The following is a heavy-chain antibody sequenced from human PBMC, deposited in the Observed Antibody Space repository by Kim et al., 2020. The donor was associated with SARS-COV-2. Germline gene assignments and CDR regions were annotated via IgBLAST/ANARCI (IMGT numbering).Heavy chain of an antibody. CDR1: GFTFDDYA. V-gene: IGHV3-9*01. CDR2: ISWNSGSI. J-gene: IGHJ6*02. CDR3: AKVFTGYSSGWYLGHYGMDV. Sequence: GGSLRLSCAASGFTFDDYAMHWVRQAPGKGLEWVSGISWNSGSIGYADSVKGRFTISRDNAKNSLYLQVNSLRAEDTALYYCAKVFTGYSSGWYLGHYGMDVWGQGTTVTVSS. D-gene: IGHD6-19*01.